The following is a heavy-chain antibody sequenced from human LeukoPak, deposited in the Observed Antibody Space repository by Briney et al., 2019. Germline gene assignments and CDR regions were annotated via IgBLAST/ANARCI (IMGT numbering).Heavy chain of an antibody. J-gene: IGHJ3*02. Sequence: SETLSLTCAVYGGSFSGYYWSWIRQPPGKGLEWIGEINHSGSTNYNPSLKSRVTISVDTSKNQFSLKLSSVTAADTAVYYCARAPRQYYYDSSGYYSHAFDIWGQGTMVTVSS. V-gene: IGHV4-34*01. CDR1: GGSFSGYY. CDR3: ARAPRQYYYDSSGYYSHAFDI. D-gene: IGHD3-22*01. CDR2: INHSGST.